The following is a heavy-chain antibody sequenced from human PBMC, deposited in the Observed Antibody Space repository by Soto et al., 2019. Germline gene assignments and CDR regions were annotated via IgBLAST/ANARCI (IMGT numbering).Heavy chain of an antibody. Sequence: EVQLVESGGGLVQPGGSLRLSCAVSGFTFSSDWMHWVRQAPGKGLVWVSHINSDGSSTRYADSVKGRFIISRDNAKNTLYLQMNSLRAEDTAVYYCARDFPYCSRTSCYSYLGQGTLVTVSS. D-gene: IGHD2-2*01. CDR2: INSDGSST. J-gene: IGHJ4*02. CDR1: GFTFSSDW. CDR3: ARDFPYCSRTSCYSY. V-gene: IGHV3-74*01.